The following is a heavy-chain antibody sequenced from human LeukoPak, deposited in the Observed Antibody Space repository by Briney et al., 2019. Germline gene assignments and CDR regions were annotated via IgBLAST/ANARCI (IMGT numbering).Heavy chain of an antibody. CDR1: GFTFSIYV. D-gene: IGHD2-2*02. V-gene: IGHV3-23*01. J-gene: IGHJ5*02. CDR3: AKASVAIPQYCNS. Sequence: PGGSLRLSCAASGFTFSIYVMSWVRQAPGKGLEWVSTLSGRGGNSYYADSVKGRFTISRDNSKDTLFLQLNSLTAADTAMYFCAKASVAIPQYCNSWGQGTLVTVSS. CDR2: LSGRGGNS.